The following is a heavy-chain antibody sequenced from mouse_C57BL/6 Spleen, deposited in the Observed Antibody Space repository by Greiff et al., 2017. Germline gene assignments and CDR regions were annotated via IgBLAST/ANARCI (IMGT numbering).Heavy chain of an antibody. CDR1: GYTFTSYW. Sequence: QVQLQQPGAELVMPGASVKLSCKASGYTFTSYWMHWVKQRPGQGLEWIGEIYPRSGNTYYNEKFKGKATLTADKSSSTAYMELRSLTSEDSAVYFCARGAGYYAMDDWGQGTSVTVSS. D-gene: IGHD3-3*01. CDR3: ARGAGYYAMDD. J-gene: IGHJ4*01. CDR2: IYPRSGNT. V-gene: IGHV1-55*01.